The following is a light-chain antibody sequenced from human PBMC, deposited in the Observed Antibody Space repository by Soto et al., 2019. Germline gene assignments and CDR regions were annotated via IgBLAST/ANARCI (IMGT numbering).Light chain of an antibody. CDR2: DAS. V-gene: IGKV1-5*01. CDR1: QTIGSW. CDR3: QQYGGYWT. J-gene: IGKJ1*01. Sequence: DIQMTQSPSTLSASVGDRVTVTCRASQTIGSWLAWYQQKPGRAPKLLIFDASSLKSGVPSRFSGSGSGTEFIFTISSLQPDDFAAYYCQQYGGYWTFGQGTKVDI.